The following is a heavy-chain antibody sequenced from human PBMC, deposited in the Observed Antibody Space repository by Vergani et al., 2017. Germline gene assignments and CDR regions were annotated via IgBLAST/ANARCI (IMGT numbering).Heavy chain of an antibody. Sequence: EVQLLESGGGLVQPGGSLRLSCAASGCTFSSYAINWVRQAPGKGLEWVANINEDGRKQYYVDSVRGRFTISRDNTRKSLYLQMDSLRGEDTAVYYCARDSPMGSDWGQGTLVTVSS. J-gene: IGHJ4*02. CDR1: GCTFSSYA. D-gene: IGHD3-10*01. CDR3: ARDSPMGSD. V-gene: IGHV3-7*03. CDR2: INEDGRKQ.